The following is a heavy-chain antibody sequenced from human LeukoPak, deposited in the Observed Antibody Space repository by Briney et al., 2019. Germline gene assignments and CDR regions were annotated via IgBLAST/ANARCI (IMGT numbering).Heavy chain of an antibody. CDR1: GYTFTSYD. CDR3: VRGAKCSGGGCDSKEYVYYFDY. Sequence: ASVKVSCKASGYTFTSYDINWVRQATGQGLEWMGWMNPNSGNTGYAQKFLGRVTISRSTSISTAYMELSSLRSDDTAVYYCVRGAKCSGGGCDSKEYVYYFDYWGQGTLVTVSS. D-gene: IGHD6-25*01. J-gene: IGHJ4*02. CDR2: MNPNSGNT. V-gene: IGHV1-8*01.